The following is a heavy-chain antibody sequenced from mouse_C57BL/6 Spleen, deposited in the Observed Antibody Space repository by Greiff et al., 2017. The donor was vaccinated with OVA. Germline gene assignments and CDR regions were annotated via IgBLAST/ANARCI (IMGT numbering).Heavy chain of an antibody. CDR3: ARPSTGTRWYFDV. Sequence: EVQLVESGGGLVQPGGSLKLSCAASGFTFSDYYMYWVRQTPEKRLEWVAYISNGGGSTYYPDTVKGRFTISRDNAKNTLYLQMSRLKSEDTAMYYCARPSTGTRWYFDVWGTGTTVTVSS. CDR2: ISNGGGST. CDR1: GFTFSDYY. J-gene: IGHJ1*03. V-gene: IGHV5-12*01. D-gene: IGHD4-1*02.